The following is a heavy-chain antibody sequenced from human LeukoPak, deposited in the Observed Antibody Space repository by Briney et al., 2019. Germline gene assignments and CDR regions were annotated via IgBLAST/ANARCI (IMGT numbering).Heavy chain of an antibody. J-gene: IGHJ4*02. CDR3: AKDSLGVGIPTVIGIFDY. D-gene: IGHD2-2*02. CDR2: INSGDST. CDR1: GFTFTSYA. V-gene: IGHV3-23*01. Sequence: GGSLRLSCAASGFTFTSYAMSWVRQAPGKGLEGVSAINSGDSTYYADSVKGRVTISRDNTKNTLYLQMYSLRAEDTAVYYCAKDSLGVGIPTVIGIFDYWGQGTLVTVSS.